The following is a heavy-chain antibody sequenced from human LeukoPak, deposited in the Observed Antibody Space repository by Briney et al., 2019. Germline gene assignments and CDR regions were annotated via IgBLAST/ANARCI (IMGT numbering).Heavy chain of an antibody. Sequence: GGSLRLSCTASGFTFSNYGMSWVRQAPGKGLEWVAFIRYDGSNKYYADSVKGRFTISRDNSKNTLYLQMNSLRAEDTAVYYCAKDGRFSSSWYDYFDYWGQGTLVTVSS. CDR1: GFTFSNYG. J-gene: IGHJ4*02. CDR2: IRYDGSNK. V-gene: IGHV3-30*02. CDR3: AKDGRFSSSWYDYFDY. D-gene: IGHD6-13*01.